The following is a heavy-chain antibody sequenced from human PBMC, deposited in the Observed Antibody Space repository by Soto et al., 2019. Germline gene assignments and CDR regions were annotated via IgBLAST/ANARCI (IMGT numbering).Heavy chain of an antibody. CDR3: ARRAV. CDR1: GFTFSTYS. Sequence: EVQLVESGGGLVQTGGSLRLSCAASGFTFSTYSMNWVRQAPGKGLEWISYITTSSSTIYYADSVKGRFTISRDNAKNARYLQMNSRRVEDTAVYYCARRAVWGQGTTVTVS. CDR2: ITTSSSTI. J-gene: IGHJ6*02. V-gene: IGHV3-48*01.